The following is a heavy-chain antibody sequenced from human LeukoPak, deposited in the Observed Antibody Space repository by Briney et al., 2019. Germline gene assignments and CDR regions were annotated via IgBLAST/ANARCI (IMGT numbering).Heavy chain of an antibody. V-gene: IGHV3-30*18. CDR1: GFTFSRHG. CDR2: ISNDGSRK. CDR3: AKLVGNSDFDF. J-gene: IGHJ4*02. Sequence: GRSLRLSCAPSGFTFSRHGMHWVRQAPGKGLEWVAIISNDGSRKYYAHSVEGRFTISRDNSKNTLYLQMNSLRAEDTAVYYCAKLVGNSDFDFWGQGTLVTVSS. D-gene: IGHD4-23*01.